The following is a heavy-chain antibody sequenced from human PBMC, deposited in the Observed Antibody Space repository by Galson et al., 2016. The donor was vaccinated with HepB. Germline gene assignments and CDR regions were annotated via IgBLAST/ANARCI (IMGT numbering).Heavy chain of an antibody. J-gene: IGHJ4*02. CDR2: INRSGST. V-gene: IGHV4-34*01. D-gene: IGHD6-6*01. Sequence: SETLSLTCAVYGVSFSGSYWSWIRQPPGKGLEWIGEINRSGSTNYNPSLKGRVTISVDTSKNQFSLKLNSVTAADTAVYYCAREDSSSVLFFDYWGQGTLVTVSS. CDR1: GVSFSGSY. CDR3: AREDSSSVLFFDY.